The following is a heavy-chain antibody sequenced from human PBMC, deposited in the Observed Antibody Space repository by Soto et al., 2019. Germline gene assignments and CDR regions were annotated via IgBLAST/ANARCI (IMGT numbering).Heavy chain of an antibody. CDR2: SSVNGEKT. Sequence: QPGGSLRLSCSTSGFTFTKSAIHWVRQAPGKGLQYVSGSSVNGEKTYYADSVKGRFIISRDISKNTVYLQMSSLRVDDTAVYYCAKEMAVAPGGWFDPWGQGTLVTVSS. CDR3: AKEMAVAPGGWFDP. J-gene: IGHJ5*02. D-gene: IGHD6-19*01. CDR1: GFTFTKSA. V-gene: IGHV3-64D*06.